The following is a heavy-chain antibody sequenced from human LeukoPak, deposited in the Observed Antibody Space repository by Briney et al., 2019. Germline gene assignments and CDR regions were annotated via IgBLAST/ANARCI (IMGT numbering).Heavy chain of an antibody. V-gene: IGHV3-30*03. D-gene: IGHD7-27*01. CDR3: ARDWGNWGYGYYFDH. CDR2: ISYDGSNK. CDR1: GFTFSTYG. Sequence: GGSLRLSCAASGFTFSTYGMHWVRQAPGKGLEWVAVISYDGSNKYYADSVKGRFTISRDNSENTLYLQMNSLRAEDTAVYYCARDWGNWGYGYYFDHWGQGTLVTVSS. J-gene: IGHJ4*02.